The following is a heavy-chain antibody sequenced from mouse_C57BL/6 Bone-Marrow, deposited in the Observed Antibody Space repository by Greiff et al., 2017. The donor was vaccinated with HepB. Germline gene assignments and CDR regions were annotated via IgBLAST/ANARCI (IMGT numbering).Heavy chain of an antibody. Sequence: EVQLVESGGGLVKPGGSLKLSCAASGFTFSSYAMSWVRQTPEKRLEWVATISDGGSYTYYPDNVKGRFTISRDNAKNNLYLQMSHLKSEDTAMYYCARVLTGDFDYWGQGTTLTVSS. J-gene: IGHJ2*01. V-gene: IGHV5-4*01. CDR2: ISDGGSYT. CDR3: ARVLTGDFDY. CDR1: GFTFSSYA. D-gene: IGHD4-1*01.